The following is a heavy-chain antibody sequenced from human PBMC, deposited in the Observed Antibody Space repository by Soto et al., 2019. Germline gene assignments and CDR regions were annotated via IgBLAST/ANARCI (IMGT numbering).Heavy chain of an antibody. CDR1: GFTFRSYV. CDR3: ARWGKPGGLDA. V-gene: IGHV3-33*05. Sequence: QVQLVESGGGVVQPGTSLRLSCVGSGFTFRSYVIHWVRQAPGKGLEWVALTSYDGSNNFYGDSVKGRFTISRHNSRNTVTWQRTGSSFEDTALYYLARWGKPGGLDAWGQGT. CDR2: TSYDGSNN. D-gene: IGHD3-16*01. J-gene: IGHJ5*02.